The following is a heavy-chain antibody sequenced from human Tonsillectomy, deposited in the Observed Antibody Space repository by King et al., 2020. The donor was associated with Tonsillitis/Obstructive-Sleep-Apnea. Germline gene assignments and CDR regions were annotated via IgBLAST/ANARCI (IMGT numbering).Heavy chain of an antibody. CDR3: ARGCGDWTPYYFDY. D-gene: IGHD2-21*02. V-gene: IGHV3-21*01. CDR2: ISSSSSYI. J-gene: IGHJ4*02. Sequence: VQLVESGGGLVKPGGSLRLSCAASGFTFSSYSMNWVRQAPGKGLEWVSSISSSSSYIYYADSVKGRFTISRDNAKNSLYLQMNSLRAEDTAVYYCARGCGDWTPYYFDYCGQGTLVTVSS. CDR1: GFTFSSYS.